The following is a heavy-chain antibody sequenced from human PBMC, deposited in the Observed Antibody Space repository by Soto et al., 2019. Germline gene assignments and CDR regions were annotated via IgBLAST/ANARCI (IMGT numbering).Heavy chain of an antibody. D-gene: IGHD2-2*01. Sequence: SETLSLSCTVSGASMRSNYWSWIRQPPGKGLEWIGYIYHTGSTNYNPSLKSRVTMSVDTSKKQFSLRLSSVTAADTAVYYCARRGGHCSSATCYVYFDYWGQGALVTVSS. J-gene: IGHJ4*02. CDR3: ARRGGHCSSATCYVYFDY. CDR1: GASMRSNY. CDR2: IYHTGST. V-gene: IGHV4-59*01.